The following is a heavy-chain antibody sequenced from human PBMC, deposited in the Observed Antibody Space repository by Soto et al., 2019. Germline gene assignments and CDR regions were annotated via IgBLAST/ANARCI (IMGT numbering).Heavy chain of an antibody. CDR2: ISSTTNYI. V-gene: IGHV3-21*06. CDR1: GFPSTRNR. CDR3: ARESEDLTSNFDY. Sequence: EVQLVESGGGLVKPGGSLKLSWAPSGFPSTRNRMTWVRQPPGRGFEWVSSISSTTNYIYYGDSMKGRFTISRDNAKNSLYLEMNSLRAEDTAVYYCARESEDLTSNFDYWGQGTLVTVSS. J-gene: IGHJ4*02.